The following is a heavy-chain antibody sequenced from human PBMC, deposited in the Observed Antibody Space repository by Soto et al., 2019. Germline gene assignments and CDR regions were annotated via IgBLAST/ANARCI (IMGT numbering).Heavy chain of an antibody. CDR1: GFTVSNYH. CDR3: ARWGGGLDY. CDR2: VYADGAT. Sequence: EVQLVESGGGLVQPGESLRLSCAASGFTVSNYHMTWVRQAPGKGLEWVSAVYADGATSHADSVKDRFTVSRDNSRNTLNLQMSGRRAEDTAVYYCARWGGGLDYWGQGTLVTVSS. D-gene: IGHD3-16*01. J-gene: IGHJ4*02. V-gene: IGHV3-66*01.